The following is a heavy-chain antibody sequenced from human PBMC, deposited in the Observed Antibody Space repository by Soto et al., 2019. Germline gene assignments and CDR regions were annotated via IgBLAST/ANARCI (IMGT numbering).Heavy chain of an antibody. CDR2: ISSSGNTI. CDR1: GFNFNSYE. D-gene: IGHD3-22*01. V-gene: IGHV3-48*03. CDR3: ARGVYDSNGYSYP. Sequence: PWGSLRLSCAASGFNFNSYEIKFLRQSPGKGLEWISYISSSGNTIYYADSVKGRFTISRDNAKNSLFLQMNSLRAEDTAVYYCARGVYDSNGYSYPWGQGTLVTVSS. J-gene: IGHJ5*02.